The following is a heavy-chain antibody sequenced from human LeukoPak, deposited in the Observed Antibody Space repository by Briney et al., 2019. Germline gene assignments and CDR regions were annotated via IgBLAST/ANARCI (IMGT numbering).Heavy chain of an antibody. D-gene: IGHD6-13*01. CDR1: GSTLSSYW. Sequence: QPGGSLRLSCAASGSTLSSYWMHWVRQAPGKGLVWVSRINSDGSTTNYADSVQGRFSISRDNAKNTPYLQMNSLRAEDTAVYYCARGSSGYSTTWGQGTLVTVSS. J-gene: IGHJ5*02. V-gene: IGHV3-74*01. CDR3: ARGSSGYSTT. CDR2: INSDGSTT.